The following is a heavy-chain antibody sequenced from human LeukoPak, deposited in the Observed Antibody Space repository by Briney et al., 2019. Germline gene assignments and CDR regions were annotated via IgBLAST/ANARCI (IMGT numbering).Heavy chain of an antibody. V-gene: IGHV4-61*02. CDR3: ARRQVAVAGKDY. Sequence: SETLSLTCTVSGGSISSGSYYWSWIRQPAGKGLEWIGRIYTSGSTNYNPSLKSRVTISVDTSKNQFSLKLSSVTAADTAVYYCARRQVAVAGKDYWGQGTLVTVSS. CDR2: IYTSGST. CDR1: GGSISSGSYY. D-gene: IGHD6-19*01. J-gene: IGHJ4*02.